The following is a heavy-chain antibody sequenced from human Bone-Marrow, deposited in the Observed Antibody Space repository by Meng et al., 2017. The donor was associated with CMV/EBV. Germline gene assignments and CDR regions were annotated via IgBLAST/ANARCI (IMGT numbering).Heavy chain of an antibody. CDR3: AKAHLPPIAAPDAHYFDY. CDR2: IIPIFGTA. Sequence: SVKVSCKASGHTFTRYYIHWVRQAPGQGLEWMGGIIPIFGTANYAQKFQGRVTITTDESTSTAYMELSSLRSEDTAVYYCAKAHLPPIAAPDAHYFDYWGQGTLVTVSS. V-gene: IGHV1-69*05. D-gene: IGHD6-6*01. J-gene: IGHJ4*02. CDR1: GHTFTRYY.